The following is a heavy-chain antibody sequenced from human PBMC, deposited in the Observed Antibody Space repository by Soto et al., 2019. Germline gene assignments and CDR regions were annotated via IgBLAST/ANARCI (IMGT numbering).Heavy chain of an antibody. CDR2: IYFSGST. J-gene: IGHJ5*02. D-gene: IGHD1-26*01. CDR3: ARVGSGSYYDFNWFDP. V-gene: IGHV4-59*01. Sequence: SETLSLTCTFSGGSISSYYWSWIRQPPGKGLEWIGHIYFSGSTNYNPSLKSRVTISIDTSKRQFSLKLRSVTAADTAVYYCARVGSGSYYDFNWFDPWGQGKVVTVSS. CDR1: GGSISSYY.